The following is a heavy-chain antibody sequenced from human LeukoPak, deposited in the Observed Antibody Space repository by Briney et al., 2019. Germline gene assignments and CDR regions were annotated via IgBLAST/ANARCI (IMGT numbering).Heavy chain of an antibody. CDR2: ISYDGSNK. CDR1: GFTLSSYG. CDR3: AKDSTYDP. J-gene: IGHJ5*02. Sequence: PGGSLTLSCAASGFTLSSYGMHWVRQAPGKGLEWVAVISYDGSNKYYADSVKGRFTISRDNSKNTLYLQMNSLRAEDTAVYYCAKDSTYDPWGQGTLVTVSS. D-gene: IGHD5/OR15-5a*01. V-gene: IGHV3-30*18.